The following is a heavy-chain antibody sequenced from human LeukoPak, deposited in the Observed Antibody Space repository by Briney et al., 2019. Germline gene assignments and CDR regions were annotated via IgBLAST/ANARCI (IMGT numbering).Heavy chain of an antibody. CDR2: INHSGST. J-gene: IGHJ5*02. V-gene: IGHV4-34*01. CDR3: ASAGAYSSTSIIPFDP. D-gene: IGHD2-2*01. CDR1: GGSFSGYY. Sequence: SETLSLTCAVYGGSFSGYYWSWIRQPPGKGLEWIGEINHSGSTNCNPSLKSRVTISVDTSKNQFSLKLSSVTAADTAVYYCASAGAYSSTSIIPFDPWGQGTLVTVSS.